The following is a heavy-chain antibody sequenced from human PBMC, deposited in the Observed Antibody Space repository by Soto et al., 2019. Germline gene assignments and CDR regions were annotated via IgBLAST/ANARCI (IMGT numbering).Heavy chain of an antibody. D-gene: IGHD6-19*01. V-gene: IGHV3-48*01. J-gene: IGHJ4*02. CDR2: ISSSSSTI. CDR3: ARDITRRGWPIFDS. CDR1: GFTFSSYS. Sequence: EVQVVESGGGLVQPGGSLRLSCAASGFTFSSYSMNWVRQAPGKGLEWVSYISSSSSTIYYADSVKGRFTISRDNAKDSLYLQMNSLRAEDTAVYYCARDITRRGWPIFDSWGQGTLVTVSS.